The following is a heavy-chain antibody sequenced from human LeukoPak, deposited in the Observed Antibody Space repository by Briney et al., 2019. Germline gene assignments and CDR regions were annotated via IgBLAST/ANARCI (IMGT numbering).Heavy chain of an antibody. V-gene: IGHV3-21*01. CDR2: ISSSSSYI. Sequence: PGGSLRLSCAASGFTFSSYSMNWVRQAPGKGLEWVSSISSSSSYIYYADSVKGRFTISRDNAKNSLYLQMNSLRAEDAAVYYCARANSEYFDYWGQGTLVTVSS. CDR3: ARANSEYFDY. J-gene: IGHJ4*02. CDR1: GFTFSSYS. D-gene: IGHD1/OR15-1a*01.